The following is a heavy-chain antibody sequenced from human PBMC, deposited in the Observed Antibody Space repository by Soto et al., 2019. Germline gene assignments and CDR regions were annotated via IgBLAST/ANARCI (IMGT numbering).Heavy chain of an antibody. CDR3: AKEVAVAGDLDY. J-gene: IGHJ4*01. CDR1: VFTFSIYC. D-gene: IGHD6-19*01. V-gene: IGHV3-30*18. Sequence: GGSLRSSCVASVFTFSIYCIHWVRQAPGKGLEWVGVISSDGETKYYADSVKGRFTISRDNSKNTLYLQMDSLRPEDTAVYYCAKEVAVAGDLDYWGHGTLVTVSS. CDR2: ISSDGETK.